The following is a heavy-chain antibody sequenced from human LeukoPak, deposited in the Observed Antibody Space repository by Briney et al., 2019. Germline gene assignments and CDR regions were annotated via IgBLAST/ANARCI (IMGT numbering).Heavy chain of an antibody. J-gene: IGHJ6*03. CDR2: ISSSSSYI. D-gene: IGHD1-7*01. Sequence: PGGSLRLSCAASGFTFSSYSMNWVRQAPGKGLEWVSSISSSSSYIYYADSVKGRFTISRDNAKNSLYLQMNSLRAEDTAVYYCASRKTRTNYYMDVWGKGTTVTVSS. CDR1: GFTFSSYS. CDR3: ASRKTRTNYYMDV. V-gene: IGHV3-21*01.